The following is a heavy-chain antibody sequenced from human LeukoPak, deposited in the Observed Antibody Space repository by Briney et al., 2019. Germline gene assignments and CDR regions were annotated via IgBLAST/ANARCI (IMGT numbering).Heavy chain of an antibody. CDR3: ARGLGVATILPGIQSWFRGLDY. CDR2: MNPNSGNT. CDR1: GYTFTSYD. V-gene: IGHV1-8*01. D-gene: IGHD5-12*01. J-gene: IGHJ4*02. Sequence: ASVKVSCKASGYTFTSYDINWVRQPTGQGLEWMGWMNPNSGNTGYAQKFQGRVTMTRNTSISTAYLELSSLRCEDTAVYYCARGLGVATILPGIQSWFRGLDYWGQGTLVTVSS.